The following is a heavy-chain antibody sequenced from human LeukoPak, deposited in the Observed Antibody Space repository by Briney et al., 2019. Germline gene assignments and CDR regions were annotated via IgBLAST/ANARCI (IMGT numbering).Heavy chain of an antibody. CDR2: ISYDGSSK. J-gene: IGHJ4*02. CDR1: GFTFSSYV. D-gene: IGHD4-17*01. V-gene: IGHV3-30*18. CDR3: AKDFRGMTTVTNFDY. Sequence: GGSLRLSCAASGFTFSSYVMSWVRQAPGKGLEWVAVISYDGSSKNYADSVKGRFTISRDNSKNTLYLQMNSLRAEDTAVYYCAKDFRGMTTVTNFDYWGQGTLATVSS.